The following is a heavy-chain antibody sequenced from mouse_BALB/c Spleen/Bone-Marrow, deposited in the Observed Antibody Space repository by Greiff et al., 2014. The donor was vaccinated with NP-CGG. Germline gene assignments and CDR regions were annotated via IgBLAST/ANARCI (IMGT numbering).Heavy chain of an antibody. J-gene: IGHJ3*01. CDR3: ARNYGYGKSFAY. CDR1: GFNIKDTY. CDR2: IDPANGNT. Sequence: EVQLQQSGAELVKPGASVKLSCTASGFNIKDTYIHWVKQRPEQGLEWIGRIDPANGNTKYDPKFQGKATLTADTSSNTAYLQLSSLTSEDTDVYYGARNYGYGKSFAYWGQGTLVTVSA. V-gene: IGHV14-3*02. D-gene: IGHD2-2*01.